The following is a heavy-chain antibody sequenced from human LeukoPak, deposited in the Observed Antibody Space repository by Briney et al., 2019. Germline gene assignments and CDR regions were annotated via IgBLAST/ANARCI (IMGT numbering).Heavy chain of an antibody. V-gene: IGHV1-69*04. D-gene: IGHD6-13*01. Sequence: GASVKVSCKASGGTFSSYAISWVRQAPGQGLEWMGRIIPILGIANYAQKFQGRVTITADKSTSTAYMELSSLRSEDTAVYYCAKVPTAAAGPDSYWGQGTLVTVSS. CDR2: IIPILGIA. CDR3: AKVPTAAAGPDSY. CDR1: GGTFSSYA. J-gene: IGHJ4*02.